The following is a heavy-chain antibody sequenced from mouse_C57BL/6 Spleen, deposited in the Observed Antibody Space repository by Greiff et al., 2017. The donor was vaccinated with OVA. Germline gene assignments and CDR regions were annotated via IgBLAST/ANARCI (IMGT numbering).Heavy chain of an antibody. CDR2: IYPGDGDT. J-gene: IGHJ2*01. Sequence: VQLQQSGAELVKPGASVKISCKASGYAFSSYWMNWVKQRPGKGLEWIGQIYPGDGDTNYNGKFKGKATLTADKSSSTAYMQLSSLTSEDSAVYFCARGGPHYYGSSYYFDYWGQGTTLTVSS. CDR1: GYAFSSYW. CDR3: ARGGPHYYGSSYYFDY. V-gene: IGHV1-80*01. D-gene: IGHD1-1*01.